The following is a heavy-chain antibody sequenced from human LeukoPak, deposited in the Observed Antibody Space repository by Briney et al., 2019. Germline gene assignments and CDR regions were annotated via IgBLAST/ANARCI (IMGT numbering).Heavy chain of an antibody. CDR1: GFTFSTYV. V-gene: IGHV3-23*01. CDR3: AKDHDSSGYYIFDY. D-gene: IGHD3-22*01. Sequence: GGSLRLSCAASGFTFSTYVMTWVRQAPGKGLEWVSGISGSGGRTYYADSVKGRFNISRDNSKNTLYLQMNSLRVEDTAVYYCAKDHDSSGYYIFDYWGQGTLVTVSS. CDR2: ISGSGGRT. J-gene: IGHJ4*02.